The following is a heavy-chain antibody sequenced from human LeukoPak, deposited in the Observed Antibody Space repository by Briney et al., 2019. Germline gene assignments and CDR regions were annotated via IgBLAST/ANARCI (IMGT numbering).Heavy chain of an antibody. J-gene: IGHJ4*02. Sequence: SSETLSLTCTVSGGSISNYYWSWIRQPPGKGLEWIGYIYYSGSTNYSPSLKSRVTISVDTSKNQFSLKLSSVTAADTAVYYCARQYCSTTSCYPDYWGQGTLVTVSS. D-gene: IGHD2-2*01. CDR1: GGSISNYY. V-gene: IGHV4-59*01. CDR2: IYYSGST. CDR3: ARQYCSTTSCYPDY.